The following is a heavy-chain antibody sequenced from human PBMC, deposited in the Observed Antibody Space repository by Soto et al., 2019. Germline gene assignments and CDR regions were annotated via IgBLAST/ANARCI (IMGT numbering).Heavy chain of an antibody. D-gene: IGHD3-9*01. V-gene: IGHV5-10-1*01. CDR3: ARRYILTGSFDY. J-gene: IGHJ4*02. CDR2: IDPSDSYT. Sequence: PGESLKISCKGSGYSFTSYWISWVRQVPGKGLEWMGRIDPSDSYTNYSPSFQGRVTISADKSISTAYLQWSSLKASDTAMYYCARRYILTGSFDYCGQGTLVTVS. CDR1: GYSFTSYW.